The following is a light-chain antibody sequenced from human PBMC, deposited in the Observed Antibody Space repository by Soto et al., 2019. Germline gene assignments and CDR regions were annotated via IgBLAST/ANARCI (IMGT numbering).Light chain of an antibody. CDR1: SSDVGGYNY. CDR3: RSYTSSRTYI. V-gene: IGLV2-14*03. J-gene: IGLJ1*01. CDR2: DVS. Sequence: QSVLAQPASVSGSPGQSITISCTGTSSDVGGYNYVSWYQQHPGKAPKLIFYDVSNRPSGVSNRCSGSKSGNTASLTISGLQAEDEADYYCRSYTSSRTYIFGTGTKVTVL.